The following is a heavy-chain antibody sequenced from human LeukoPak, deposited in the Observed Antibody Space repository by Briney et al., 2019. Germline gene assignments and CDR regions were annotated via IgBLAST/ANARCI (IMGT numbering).Heavy chain of an antibody. V-gene: IGHV4-34*01. CDR2: INHSGST. J-gene: IGHJ3*02. CDR3: ARIYSGHDYDASDI. CDR1: GGSFSGYY. Sequence: PSETLSLTCAVYGGSFSGYYWSWIRQPPGKGLEWIGEINHSGSTNYNPSLKSRVTISVDTSKNQFSLKLSSVTAEDTAVYYCARIYSGHDYDASDIWGQGTMVTVSS. D-gene: IGHD5-12*01.